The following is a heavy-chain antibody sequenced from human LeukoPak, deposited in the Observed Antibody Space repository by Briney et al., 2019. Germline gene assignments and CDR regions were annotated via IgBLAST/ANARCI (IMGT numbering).Heavy chain of an antibody. CDR1: GFTFSSYS. Sequence: PGGSLRLSCAASGFTFSSYSMNWVRQAPGKGLEWVSYISSSSSTIYYADSVKGRFIISRDNAKNSLYLQMNSLRAEDTAVYYCARDWAYGYSSSWYGKKNAFDIWGQGTMVTVSS. J-gene: IGHJ3*02. CDR3: ARDWAYGYSSSWYGKKNAFDI. V-gene: IGHV3-48*04. CDR2: ISSSSSTI. D-gene: IGHD6-13*01.